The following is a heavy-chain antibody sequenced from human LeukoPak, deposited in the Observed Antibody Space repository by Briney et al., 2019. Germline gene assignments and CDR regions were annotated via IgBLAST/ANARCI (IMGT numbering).Heavy chain of an antibody. CDR2: IKSKTDGGTT. CDR3: STNLWFGELLYDY. D-gene: IGHD3-10*01. V-gene: IGHV3-15*01. Sequence: GGSLRLSCAASGFTFSNAWMTWVRQAPGKGLDWVGRIKSKTDGGTTDYGAPVKGRFTITRDDSKNTLYLQMNSLKAEDTAVYYCSTNLWFGELLYDYWGQGTLVTVSS. CDR1: GFTFSNAW. J-gene: IGHJ4*02.